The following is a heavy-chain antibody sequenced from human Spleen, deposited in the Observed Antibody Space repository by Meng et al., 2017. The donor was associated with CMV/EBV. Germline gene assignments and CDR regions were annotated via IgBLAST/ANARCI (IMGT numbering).Heavy chain of an antibody. V-gene: IGHV3-23*01. D-gene: IGHD5-24*01. CDR1: GLTFSSYA. J-gene: IGHJ4*02. CDR2: ITTDGRST. Sequence: GGSLRLSCAASGLTFSSYAMSWVRQAPGKGLECVSIITTDGRSTYHADSVKGRFTISRDNSKNTLYLQMNSLRAEDTAVYYCARDDGYNNYYFDYWGQGTLVTVSS. CDR3: ARDDGYNNYYFDY.